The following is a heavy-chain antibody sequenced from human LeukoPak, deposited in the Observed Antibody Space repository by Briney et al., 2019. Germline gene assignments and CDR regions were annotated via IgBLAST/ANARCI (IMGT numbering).Heavy chain of an antibody. V-gene: IGHV3-23*01. CDR3: AKEGNYCDSSGYRHNAY. CDR2: ISGSGGRT. CDR1: GFTFSSYA. D-gene: IGHD3-22*01. Sequence: GGSLRLSCAASGFTFSSYAMSWVRQAPGKGLEWVSAISGSGGRTYYADSVKGRFTISRDNSKNTLYLQMNSLRAEDTAVYYCAKEGNYCDSSGYRHNAYWGQGTLVTVSS. J-gene: IGHJ4*02.